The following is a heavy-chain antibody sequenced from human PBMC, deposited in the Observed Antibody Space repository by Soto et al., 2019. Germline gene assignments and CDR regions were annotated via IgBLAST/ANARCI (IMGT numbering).Heavy chain of an antibody. CDR2: IKQDGSEK. CDR3: ARVNVLRFLEWLLHFDY. CDR1: GFTFSSYR. D-gene: IGHD3-3*01. V-gene: IGHV3-7*01. J-gene: IGHJ4*02. Sequence: EVQLVESGGGLVQPGGSLRLSCAASGFTFSSYRMSWVRQAPGKGLEWVANIKQDGSEKYYVDSVKGRFTISRDNAKNSLYLQMNSLRAEDTAVYYCARVNVLRFLEWLLHFDYWGQGTLVTVSS.